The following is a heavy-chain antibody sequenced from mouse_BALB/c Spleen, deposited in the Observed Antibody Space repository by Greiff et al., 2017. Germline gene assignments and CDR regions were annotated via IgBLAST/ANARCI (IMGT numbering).Heavy chain of an antibody. Sequence: QVQLQQPGAELVKPGAPVKLSCKASGYTFTSYWMNWVKQRPGRGLEWIGRIDPSDSETHYNQKFKDKATLTVDKSSSTAYIQLSSLTSEDSAVYDCAREGDYDRFAYWGQGTLVTVSA. CDR3: AREGDYDRFAY. J-gene: IGHJ3*01. D-gene: IGHD2-4*01. CDR1: GYTFTSYW. V-gene: IGHV1-69*02. CDR2: IDPSDSET.